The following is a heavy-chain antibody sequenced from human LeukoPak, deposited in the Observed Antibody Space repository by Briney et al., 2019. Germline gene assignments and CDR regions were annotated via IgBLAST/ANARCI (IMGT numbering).Heavy chain of an antibody. V-gene: IGHV4-4*02. J-gene: IGHJ3*02. CDR2: IYHSGST. CDR3: ARHVVVPAATDAFDI. Sequence: SGTLSLTCAVSGGSISSSNWWSWVRQPPGKGLEWIGEIYHSGSTNYNPSLKSRVTISVDKSKNQFSLKLSSVTAADTAVYYCARHVVVPAATDAFDIWGQGTMVTVSS. D-gene: IGHD2-2*01. CDR1: GGSISSSNW.